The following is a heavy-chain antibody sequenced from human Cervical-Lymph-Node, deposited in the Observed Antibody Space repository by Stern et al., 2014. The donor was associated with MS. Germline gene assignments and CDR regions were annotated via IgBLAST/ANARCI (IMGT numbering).Heavy chain of an antibody. CDR1: GDTFTSYG. V-gene: IGHV1-18*01. J-gene: IGHJ3*02. D-gene: IGHD2-15*01. Sequence: QVQLVQSGAEVKKPGASVKVSCKASGDTFTSYGISWVRQAPGQGLEWMGWISTYNGTTSSAQKLQCRVTMTTDASASTASVELRSMRSDDTAVYYCARGLLGSENAFDIWGQGTMVTVSS. CDR3: ARGLLGSENAFDI. CDR2: ISTYNGTT.